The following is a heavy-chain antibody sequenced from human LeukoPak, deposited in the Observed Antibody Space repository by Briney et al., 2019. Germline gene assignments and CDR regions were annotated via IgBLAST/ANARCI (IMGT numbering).Heavy chain of an antibody. D-gene: IGHD6-6*01. J-gene: IGHJ5*02. Sequence: PGGSLRLYCAASGFTFSSYSMNWVRQAPGKGLEWVSSISSSSSYIYYADSVKGRFTISRDNAKNSLYLQMNSLRAEDTAVYYCARGVAARPRWFDPWGQGTLVTVSS. CDR1: GFTFSSYS. CDR3: ARGVAARPRWFDP. CDR2: ISSSSSYI. V-gene: IGHV3-21*01.